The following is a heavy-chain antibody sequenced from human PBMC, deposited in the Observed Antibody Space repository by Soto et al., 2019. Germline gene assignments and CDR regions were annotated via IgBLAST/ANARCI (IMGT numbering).Heavy chain of an antibody. V-gene: IGHV3-74*01. CDR2: INTDGSST. CDR1: GFTISSYW. Sequence: EVQLVESGGGLVQPGGSLRLSCAASGFTISSYWMHWVRQAPGKGLVWVSRINTDGSSTSYAGSVKGRFTTSRDNAKNTLYLQMNSLRAEDTAVYYCTRRLSVVGTSSFDYWGQGTLVTVSS. D-gene: IGHD2-15*01. J-gene: IGHJ4*02. CDR3: TRRLSVVGTSSFDY.